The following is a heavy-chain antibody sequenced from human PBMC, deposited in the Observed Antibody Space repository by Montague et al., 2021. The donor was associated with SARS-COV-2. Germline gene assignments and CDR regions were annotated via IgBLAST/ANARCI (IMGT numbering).Heavy chain of an antibody. CDR1: GASISSRSYY. Sequence: SETLSLTCTVSGASISSRSYYWGWLRQPPGKGLEWIGFKYYSGSTYYNPTPKSRVTISVDTSKNQFSLKLSSATAADTAVYYCATLPSGITIFGVVQGYYFDDWGQGTLVTVSS. CDR2: KYYSGST. J-gene: IGHJ4*02. CDR3: ATLPSGITIFGVVQGYYFDD. V-gene: IGHV4-39*01. D-gene: IGHD3-3*01.